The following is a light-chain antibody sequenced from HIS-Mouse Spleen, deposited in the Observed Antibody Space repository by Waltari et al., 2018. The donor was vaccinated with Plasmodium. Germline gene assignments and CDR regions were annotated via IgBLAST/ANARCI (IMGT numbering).Light chain of an antibody. Sequence: QSALTQPASVSGSPGQSIPIPCTGTSSDFGRYNLVPWYQQHPGKAPKLMIYEGSKRPSGVSNRFSGSKSGNTASLTISGLQAEDEADYYCCSYAGSSTYVFGTGTKVTVL. CDR1: SSDFGRYNL. CDR2: EGS. CDR3: CSYAGSSTYV. J-gene: IGLJ1*01. V-gene: IGLV2-23*01.